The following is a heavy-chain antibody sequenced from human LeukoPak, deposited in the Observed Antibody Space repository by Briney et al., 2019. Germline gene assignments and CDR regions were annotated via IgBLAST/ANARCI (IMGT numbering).Heavy chain of an antibody. CDR2: IYYSGST. D-gene: IGHD6-13*01. J-gene: IGHJ6*02. CDR3: ARQQLHRTGNYYYYYGMDV. Sequence: PSETLSLTCVVYGGSFSGYYWSWIRQPPGKGLEWIGSIYYSGSTYYNPSLKSRVTISLDTSRNQFSLKLSSVTAADTAMYYCARQQLHRTGNYYYYYGMDVWGQGTTVTVSS. V-gene: IGHV4-34*01. CDR1: GGSFSGYY.